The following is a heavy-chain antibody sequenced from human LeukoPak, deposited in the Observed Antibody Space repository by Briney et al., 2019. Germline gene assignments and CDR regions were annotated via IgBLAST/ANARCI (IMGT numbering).Heavy chain of an antibody. CDR2: IYPGDSDT. CDR3: ARLRYILEYYFDY. J-gene: IGHJ4*02. Sequence: GGSLEISCQGSGSSFTSYWIGWVRRLPGKGLEWMGIIYPGDSDTRYSPSFQGQVTISADKSISTAYLQWSSLKASDTAMYYCARLRYILEYYFDYWGQGTLVTVSS. CDR1: GSSFTSYW. V-gene: IGHV5-51*01. D-gene: IGHD3-16*02.